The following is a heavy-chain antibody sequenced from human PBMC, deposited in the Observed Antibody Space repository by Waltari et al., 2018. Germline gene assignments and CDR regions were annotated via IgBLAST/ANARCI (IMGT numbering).Heavy chain of an antibody. Sequence: QVQLVQSGAAVKKPGSSVKVSCKASGGTFSSYAISWVRQAPGQGLEWMGGILPILGIANYAQKCQGRVTITADKSTSTAYMELSSLRSEDTAVYYCARGLAEGLDYYGMDVWGQGTTVTVSS. V-gene: IGHV1-69*10. CDR3: ARGLAEGLDYYGMDV. CDR2: ILPILGIA. J-gene: IGHJ6*02. CDR1: GGTFSSYA.